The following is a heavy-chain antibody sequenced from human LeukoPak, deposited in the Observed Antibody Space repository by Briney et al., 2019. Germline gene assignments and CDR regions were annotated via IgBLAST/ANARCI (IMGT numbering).Heavy chain of an antibody. Sequence: PSETLSLTCTVSGASINNYYWSWIRQPAGKGLEWIGRIHGGGSTNYNPSLKSRVTVSIDTSKNQFSLKLSSMTAADTAVYYCARATLRGDPFDFWGQGIQVTVSS. J-gene: IGHJ4*02. CDR3: ARATLRGDPFDF. D-gene: IGHD2-21*02. CDR1: GASINNYY. CDR2: IHGGGST. V-gene: IGHV4-4*07.